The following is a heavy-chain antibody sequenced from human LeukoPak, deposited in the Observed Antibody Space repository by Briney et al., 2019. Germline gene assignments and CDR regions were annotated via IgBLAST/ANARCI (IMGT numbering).Heavy chain of an antibody. CDR2: IYPNDFDI. V-gene: IGHV5-51*01. D-gene: IGHD6-13*01. CDR1: GYIFNVYW. J-gene: IGHJ5*02. CDR3: ARLVAAAATRDTDNWFDP. Sequence: LGESLKISCKGSGYIFNVYWIGWVRQMPGKGLEWMGIIYPNDFDIRYSPSLQGQVTISADKSINTAYLQWSSLKASDTAMYYCARLVAAAATRDTDNWFDPWGQGTLVTVSS.